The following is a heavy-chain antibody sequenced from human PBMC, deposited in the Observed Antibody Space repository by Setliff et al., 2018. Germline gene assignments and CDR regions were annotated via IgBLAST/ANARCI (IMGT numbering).Heavy chain of an antibody. CDR3: AREGGDTAMVGAFDY. CDR2: IYSCGST. J-gene: IGHJ4*02. D-gene: IGHD5-18*01. V-gene: IGHV3-53*01. CDR1: GFTVSSNY. Sequence: GGSLRLSCAASGFTVSSNYMSWVRQAPGKGLEWVSVIYSCGSTYYADSVKGRFTISRDNAKNSLYLQMNSLRAEDTAVYYCAREGGDTAMVGAFDYWGQGTLVTVSS.